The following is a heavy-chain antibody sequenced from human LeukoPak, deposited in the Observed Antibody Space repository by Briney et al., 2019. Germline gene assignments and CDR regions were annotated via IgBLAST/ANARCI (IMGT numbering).Heavy chain of an antibody. CDR2: IIPIFGTA. D-gene: IGHD6-13*01. CDR1: GYTFSSYY. J-gene: IGHJ3*02. CDR3: AREIAAAVRADAFDI. Sequence: SVKVSCKASGYTFSSYYMHWVRQAPGQGLEWMGGIIPIFGTANYAQKFQGRVTITTDESTSTGYMELSSLRSEDTAVYYCAREIAAAVRADAFDIWGQGTMVTVPS. V-gene: IGHV1-69*05.